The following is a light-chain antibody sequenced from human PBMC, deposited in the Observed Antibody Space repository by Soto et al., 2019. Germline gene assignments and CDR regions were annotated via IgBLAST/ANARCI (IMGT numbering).Light chain of an antibody. V-gene: IGKV3-15*01. CDR3: QRYNNWPRT. CDR2: GAS. J-gene: IGKJ1*01. CDR1: QSVSSD. Sequence: IVMKHSPATLSVSPGERASLSCRASQSVSSDLAWYHQKPGQAPRLLIYGASTRATGIPARFSGSGSGTEFTLTINSLQSEDFAVYYCQRYNNWPRTFGQGTKVDI.